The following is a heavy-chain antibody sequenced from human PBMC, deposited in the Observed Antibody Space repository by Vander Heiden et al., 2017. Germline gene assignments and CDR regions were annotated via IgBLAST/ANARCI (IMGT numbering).Heavy chain of an antibody. CDR3: AKDIGGYGGAFDI. CDR2: ISWNSGII. CDR1: GFTFADYA. V-gene: IGHV3-9*01. Sequence: EVLLVESGGGLALPGRFLRLSCAPSGFTFADYAMPWVRQAPGKGQEWVSGISWNSGIIGYADSVKGRFTISRDNGKNALELQMNSLRAEDTALYYCAKDIGGYGGAFDIWGQGTMVTVSS. J-gene: IGHJ3*02. D-gene: IGHD4-17*01.